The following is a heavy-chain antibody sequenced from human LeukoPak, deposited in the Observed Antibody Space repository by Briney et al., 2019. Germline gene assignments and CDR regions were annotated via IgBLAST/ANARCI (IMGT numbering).Heavy chain of an antibody. CDR1: GGSISSGGYY. V-gene: IGHV4-30-2*01. J-gene: IGHJ5*02. CDR3: ARESIAARAREP. CDR2: TYHSGST. Sequence: PSQTLSLTCTVSGGSISSGGYYWSWIRQPPGKGLEWIGYTYHSGSTYYNPSLKSRVTISVDRSKNQFSLKLSSVTAADTAVYYCARESIAARAREPWGQGTLVTVSS. D-gene: IGHD6-6*01.